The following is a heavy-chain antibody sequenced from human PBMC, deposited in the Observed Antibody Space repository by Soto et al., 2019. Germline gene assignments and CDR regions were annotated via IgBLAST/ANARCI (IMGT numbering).Heavy chain of an antibody. Sequence: VRLQESGPGLVKPSETLSLTCTVFGDSINNYYWSWIRQPAGKGLEGIGRIYSSGSANYNPFLSGRVTLSIDPSPNEVSRPVSPVTAADQASYYCGRGGTRSKELLSYWRQGPLLTVSS. CDR3: GRGGTRSKELLSY. CDR2: IYSSGSA. V-gene: IGHV4-4*07. D-gene: IGHD1-26*01. CDR1: GDSINNYY. J-gene: IGHJ4*01.